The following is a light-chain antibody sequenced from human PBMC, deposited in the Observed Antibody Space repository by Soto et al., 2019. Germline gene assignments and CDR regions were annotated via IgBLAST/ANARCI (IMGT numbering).Light chain of an antibody. CDR1: QNIITY. V-gene: IGKV1-39*01. J-gene: IGKJ5*01. CDR2: AAS. Sequence: DIQMTQSPSSLSASVGDRVTITCLASQNIITYLNWYQQKPGQAPKFLIYAASSLQSGVPSRFSGRGSGTDFNLTITNLHTEDFATYFCQQGYDTPITFGQGTKLEIK. CDR3: QQGYDTPIT.